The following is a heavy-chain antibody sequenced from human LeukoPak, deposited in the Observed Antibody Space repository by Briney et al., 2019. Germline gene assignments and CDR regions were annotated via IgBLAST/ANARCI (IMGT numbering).Heavy chain of an antibody. V-gene: IGHV1-8*01. Sequence: ASVKVSCKASGYTFTSYDINWVRQATGQGLEWMGWMNPNSGNTGYAQKFQGRVTMTRDTSISTAYMELGRLRSDDTAVYYCARPFSSIAARPGNYWGQGTLVTVSS. J-gene: IGHJ4*02. CDR3: ARPFSSIAARPGNY. CDR1: GYTFTSYD. D-gene: IGHD6-6*01. CDR2: MNPNSGNT.